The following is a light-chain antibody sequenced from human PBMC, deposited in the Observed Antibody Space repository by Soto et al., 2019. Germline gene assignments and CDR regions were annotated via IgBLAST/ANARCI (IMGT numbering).Light chain of an antibody. Sequence: SVLTQPASVSGSPGQTITISCTGTSSEVGSYNLVSWYQQHPGKAPKLMIYEGSKRPSGVSNRFSGSKSGNTASLTISGLQAEDEADYYCCSYAGSSTLYVFGTGTQVTV. CDR3: CSYAGSSTLYV. CDR2: EGS. J-gene: IGLJ1*01. CDR1: SSEVGSYNL. V-gene: IGLV2-23*01.